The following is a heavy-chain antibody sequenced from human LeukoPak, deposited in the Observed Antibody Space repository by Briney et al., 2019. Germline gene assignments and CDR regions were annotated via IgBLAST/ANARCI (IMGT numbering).Heavy chain of an antibody. CDR3: ARRSLYCSSTSCYFVY. Sequence: GGSLRLSCAASGFTFSSYAMHWVRQAPGKGLEWVAVISYDGSNKYYADSVKGRFTISRDNSKNTLYLQMNSLRAEDTAVYYCARRSLYCSSTSCYFVYWGQGTLVTVSS. CDR2: ISYDGSNK. CDR1: GFTFSSYA. V-gene: IGHV3-30*04. J-gene: IGHJ4*02. D-gene: IGHD2-2*01.